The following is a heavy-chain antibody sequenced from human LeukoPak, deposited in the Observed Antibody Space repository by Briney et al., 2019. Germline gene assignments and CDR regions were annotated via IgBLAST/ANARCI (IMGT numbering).Heavy chain of an antibody. D-gene: IGHD6-6*01. CDR3: ARETYRYSSSYDDAFDI. V-gene: IGHV4-59*01. J-gene: IGHJ3*02. Sequence: SETLSLTCTVSGGSISSYYWSWIRQPPGKGLEWIGYIYYSGSTNYNPSLKSRVTISVDTSKNQFSLKLSSVTAADTAVYYCARETYRYSSSYDDAFDIWGQGTMVTVSS. CDR1: GGSISSYY. CDR2: IYYSGST.